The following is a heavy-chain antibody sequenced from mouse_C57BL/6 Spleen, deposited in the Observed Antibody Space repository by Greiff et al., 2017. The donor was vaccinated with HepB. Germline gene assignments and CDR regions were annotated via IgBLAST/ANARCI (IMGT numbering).Heavy chain of an antibody. Sequence: VQLQQSGAELVKPGASVKLSCKASGYTFTSYWMQWVKQRPGQGLEWIGEIDPSDSYTNYNQKFKGKATLTVDTSSSTAYMQLSSLTSEDSAVYYCARGDYYGSSPRYFDVWGTGTTVTVSS. CDR2: IDPSDSYT. V-gene: IGHV1-50*01. CDR3: ARGDYYGSSPRYFDV. J-gene: IGHJ1*03. CDR1: GYTFTSYW. D-gene: IGHD1-1*01.